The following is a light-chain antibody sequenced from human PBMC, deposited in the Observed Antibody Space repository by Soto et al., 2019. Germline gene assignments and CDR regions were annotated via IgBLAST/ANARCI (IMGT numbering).Light chain of an antibody. CDR2: EGS. Sequence: QSALTQPASVSGSPALSITISCTGTSSDVGSYNLVSWYQQHPGKAPKLMIYEGSKRPSGVSNRFSGSKSGNTASLTISGLQAEDEADYYCCSYAGSSTWVFGGGTKLTVL. J-gene: IGLJ3*02. CDR3: CSYAGSSTWV. V-gene: IGLV2-23*01. CDR1: SSDVGSYNL.